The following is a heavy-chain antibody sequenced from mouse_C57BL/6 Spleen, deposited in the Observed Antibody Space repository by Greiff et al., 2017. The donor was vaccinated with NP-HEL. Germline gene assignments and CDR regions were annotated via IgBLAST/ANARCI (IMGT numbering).Heavy chain of an antibody. D-gene: IGHD1-1*01. Sequence: EVQLQQSGAELVRPGASVKLSCTASGFNIKDDYMHWVKQRPEQGLEWIGWIDPENGDTEYASKFQGKATITADTSSNTAYLQLSSLTSEDTAVYYCTTGVVGDYWGQGTTLTVSS. CDR1: GFNIKDDY. CDR2: IDPENGDT. V-gene: IGHV14-4*01. J-gene: IGHJ2*01. CDR3: TTGVVGDY.